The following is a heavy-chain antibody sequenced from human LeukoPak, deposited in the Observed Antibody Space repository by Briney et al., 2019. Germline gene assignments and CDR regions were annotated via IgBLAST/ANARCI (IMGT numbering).Heavy chain of an antibody. V-gene: IGHV3-64D*06. CDR3: VKGAAGWYSGSYWPDY. J-gene: IGHJ4*02. Sequence: GGSLRLSCSASGFTFSSYAMHWVRQAPGKGLEYVPAISTNGGSTYYADPVKGRFTISRGSSKNTLWLQMSSLRAEDTAVYYCVKGAAGWYSGSYWPDYWGQGTLVTVSS. CDR1: GFTFSSYA. CDR2: ISTNGGST. D-gene: IGHD1-26*01.